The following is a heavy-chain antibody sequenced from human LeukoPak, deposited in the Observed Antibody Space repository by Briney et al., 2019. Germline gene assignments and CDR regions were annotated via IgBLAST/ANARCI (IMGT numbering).Heavy chain of an antibody. D-gene: IGHD2-2*01. J-gene: IGHJ4*02. CDR3: ARDGEHQLLGWFDY. CDR1: GFTFSSYA. Sequence: GGSLRLSCAASGFTFSSYAMHWVRQAPGKGLEWVAVISYDGSNKYYADSVKGRFTISRDNSKNTLYLQMNSLRAEDTAVYYCARDGEHQLLGWFDYWGQGTLVTVSS. CDR2: ISYDGSNK. V-gene: IGHV3-30-3*01.